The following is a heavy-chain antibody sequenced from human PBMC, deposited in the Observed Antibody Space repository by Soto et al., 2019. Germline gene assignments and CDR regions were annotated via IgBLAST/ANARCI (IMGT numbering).Heavy chain of an antibody. D-gene: IGHD3-10*01. J-gene: IGHJ4*02. CDR1: GFTFSGYA. Sequence: PGGSLRLSCAASGFTFSGYAMSWVRQAPGKGLEWVSAISGSGGSTYYADSVKGRFTISRDNSKNTLYLQMNSLRAEDTAVYYCAKDQVRTMVRGVIIPVDYWGQGTLVTVSS. CDR3: AKDQVRTMVRGVIIPVDY. V-gene: IGHV3-23*01. CDR2: ISGSGGST.